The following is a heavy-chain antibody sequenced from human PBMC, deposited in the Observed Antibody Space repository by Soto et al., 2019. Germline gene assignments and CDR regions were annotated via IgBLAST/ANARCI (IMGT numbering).Heavy chain of an antibody. D-gene: IGHD2-15*01. V-gene: IGHV4-59*01. Sequence: SETLSLTCTVSGGSISSYYWSWIRQPPGKGLEWIGYIYYSGSTNYNPSLKSRVTISVDTSKNQFSLKLSSVTAADTAVYYCARGYYCSGGSCYSLAWFDPWGQGTLVTVSS. CDR3: ARGYYCSGGSCYSLAWFDP. CDR2: IYYSGST. CDR1: GGSISSYY. J-gene: IGHJ5*02.